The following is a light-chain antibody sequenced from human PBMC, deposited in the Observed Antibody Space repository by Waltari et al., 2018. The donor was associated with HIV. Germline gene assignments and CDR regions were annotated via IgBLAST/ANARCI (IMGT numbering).Light chain of an antibody. J-gene: IGLJ2*01. CDR1: KLGDKY. CDR3: QAWDSSTVV. Sequence: SYELTQPPSVSVSPGQTASIPCPGDKLGDKYACWYQQKPGQSPVLVIYQDSKRPAGIPERFAGSNAGNTATLTIGGTQAMDEADYYCQAWDSSTVVFGGGTKLTVL. V-gene: IGLV3-1*01. CDR2: QDS.